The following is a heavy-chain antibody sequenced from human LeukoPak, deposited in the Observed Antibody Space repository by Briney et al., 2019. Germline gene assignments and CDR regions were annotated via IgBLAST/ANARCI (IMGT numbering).Heavy chain of an antibody. CDR3: AKDRPPGDSSGWRAAYFQH. V-gene: IGHV3-33*06. Sequence: GGALRLSFATSGFTFSSYGMHSVRQAPGKGLELVALIWFEGTNKYYADSVKGRFTISRDNSKNTLYLQMNSLRAEDTAVSYCAKDRPPGDSSGWRAAYFQHWGQGNLVTVSS. CDR1: GFTFSSYG. D-gene: IGHD6-19*01. CDR2: IWFEGTNK. J-gene: IGHJ1*01.